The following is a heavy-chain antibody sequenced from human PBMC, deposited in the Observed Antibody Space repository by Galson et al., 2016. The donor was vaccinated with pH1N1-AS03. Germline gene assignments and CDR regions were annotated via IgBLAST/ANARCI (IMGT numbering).Heavy chain of an antibody. CDR3: VRSLAAAGNY. D-gene: IGHD6-13*01. CDR2: IGVTGDT. V-gene: IGHV3-13*01. Sequence: SLRLSCAASGFTFSSYDMHWVRQPTGKGLEWLSTIGVTGDTYYPASVKGRFAISRENAKNSIYLHLNSLRGADTAVYYCVRSLAAAGNYWGQGTLVIVSS. CDR1: GFTFSSYD. J-gene: IGHJ4*02.